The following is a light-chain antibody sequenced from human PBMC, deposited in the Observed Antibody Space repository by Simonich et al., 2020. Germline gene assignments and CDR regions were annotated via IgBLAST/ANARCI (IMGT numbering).Light chain of an antibody. CDR3: QQYNSYWT. V-gene: IGKV1-5*03. J-gene: IGKJ1*01. CDR1: QSNSSW. CDR2: KAS. Sequence: DIQMTQSPSTLSASVGDRVTITCRASQSNSSWLAWYQQKPGKAPTLLIYKASSLESGVPSRFSCSGSGTEFTLTISSLQPDDFATYYCQQYNSYWTFGQGTKVEIK.